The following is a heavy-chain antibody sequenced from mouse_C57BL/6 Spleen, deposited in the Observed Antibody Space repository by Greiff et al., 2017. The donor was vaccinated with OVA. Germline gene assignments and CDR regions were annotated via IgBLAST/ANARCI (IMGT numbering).Heavy chain of an antibody. CDR3: ARGGNYGSGYWFAY. CDR2: IYPRDGNT. CDR1: DYTFTSYD. J-gene: IGHJ3*01. V-gene: IGHV1-85*01. D-gene: IGHD1-1*01. Sequence: VKLLESGPELVKPGASVKLSCKASDYTFTSYDINWVKQRPGQGLAWIGWIYPRDGNTKYNEKFKGKATLTVDTSSSTAYMELHSLTSEDSAVYFCARGGNYGSGYWFAYWGQGTLVTVSA.